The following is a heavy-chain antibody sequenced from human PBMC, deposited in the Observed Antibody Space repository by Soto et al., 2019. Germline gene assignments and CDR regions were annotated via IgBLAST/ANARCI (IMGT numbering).Heavy chain of an antibody. CDR1: GGPISSYY. J-gene: IGHJ4*02. D-gene: IGHD3-16*01. CDR3: ARAVITFGGAYRYPFDY. CDR2: IHYSGGT. Sequence: SETLSLTCNVSGGPISSYYWSWIRQPPGKGLEWIGYIHYSGGTNYNPSLKSRITISVDTSKNRFSLDLSSVTAADTAVYYCARAVITFGGAYRYPFDYWGQGTLVTVSS. V-gene: IGHV4-59*01.